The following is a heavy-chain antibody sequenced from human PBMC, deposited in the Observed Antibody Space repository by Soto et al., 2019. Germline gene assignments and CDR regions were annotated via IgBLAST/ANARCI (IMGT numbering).Heavy chain of an antibody. V-gene: IGHV1-58*01. Sequence: ASVKVSCKASGFTFTSSAVQWVRQARGQRLEWIGWIVVGSGNTNYAQKFQERVTITRDMSTSTAYMELSSLRSEDTAVYYCARVSEIMAYTTLADPWGQGTLVTVSS. CDR2: IVVGSGNT. CDR3: ARVSEIMAYTTLADP. CDR1: GFTFTSSA. J-gene: IGHJ5*02. D-gene: IGHD5-12*01.